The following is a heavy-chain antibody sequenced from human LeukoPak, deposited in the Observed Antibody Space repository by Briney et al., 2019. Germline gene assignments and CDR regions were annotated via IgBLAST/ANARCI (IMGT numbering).Heavy chain of an antibody. CDR2: INPSGGST. CDR3: ARGPIAGKAPFDY. CDR1: GYTFTSYY. Sequence: ASVKVSCKASGYTFTSYYMHWVRQAPGQGLEWMGIINPSGGSTSYAQKFQGRVTITADKSTSTAYMELSSLRSEDTAVYYCARGPIAGKAPFDYWGQGTLVTVSS. J-gene: IGHJ4*02. D-gene: IGHD2-21*01. V-gene: IGHV1-46*01.